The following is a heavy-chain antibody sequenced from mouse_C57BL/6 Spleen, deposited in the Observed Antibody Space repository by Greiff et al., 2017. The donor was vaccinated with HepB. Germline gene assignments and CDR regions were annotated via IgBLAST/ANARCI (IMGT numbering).Heavy chain of an antibody. J-gene: IGHJ3*01. CDR2: IYPGDGDT. V-gene: IGHV1-82*01. D-gene: IGHD1-1*01. CDR1: GYAFSSSW. CDR3: AREGLVVWFAY. Sequence: QVQLQQSGPELVKPGASVKISCKASGYAFSSSWMNWVKQRPGKGLEWIGRIYPGDGDTNYNGKFKGKATLTADKSSSTAYMQLSSLTSEDSAVYFCAREGLVVWFAYWGQGTLVTVSA.